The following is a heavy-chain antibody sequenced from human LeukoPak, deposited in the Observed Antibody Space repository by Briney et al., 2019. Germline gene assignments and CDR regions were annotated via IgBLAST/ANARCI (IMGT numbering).Heavy chain of an antibody. CDR1: GYMFTNYD. Sequence: ASVNVSFTASGYMFTNYDINWVRQAPGQELEWMGWMNPQRGNTGYAQKFRGRVTITRDTSITPAYMELSSLRSEDTAVYYCARGPNYSNFGSAYYYYMDVWGKGTTVTVSS. CDR2: MNPQRGNT. CDR3: ARGPNYSNFGSAYYYYMDV. J-gene: IGHJ6*03. V-gene: IGHV1-8*03. D-gene: IGHD4-11*01.